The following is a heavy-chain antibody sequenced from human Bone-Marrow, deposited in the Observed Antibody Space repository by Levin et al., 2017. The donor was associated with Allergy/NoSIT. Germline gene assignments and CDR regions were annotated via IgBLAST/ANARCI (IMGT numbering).Heavy chain of an antibody. Sequence: SETLSLTCTVSSGSVSSASHYWGWIRQPPGKPLEWIANVYYTGRSQYNPSLASRVTISVDTSKNQFSLMLTSVTATDRAVYYCARQNNLPFLSFFDAWGQGILVTVSS. CDR1: SGSVSSASHY. J-gene: IGHJ4*02. V-gene: IGHV4-39*01. CDR2: VYYTGRS. D-gene: IGHD3-16*01. CDR3: ARQNNLPFLSFFDA.